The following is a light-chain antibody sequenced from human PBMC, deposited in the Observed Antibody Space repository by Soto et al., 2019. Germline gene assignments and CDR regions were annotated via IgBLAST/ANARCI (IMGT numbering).Light chain of an antibody. CDR1: QDFSNF. V-gene: IGKV1-9*01. Sequence: IQLTQSPSFLSASIGDRVTITCRASQDFSNFLAWYQQKPGRAPKLLMYDASTLQSGVPSRFSGSGSGTEFTLTISSLQPEDFATYYCQQLYSFPLTFGGGTKVDI. CDR3: QQLYSFPLT. CDR2: DAS. J-gene: IGKJ4*01.